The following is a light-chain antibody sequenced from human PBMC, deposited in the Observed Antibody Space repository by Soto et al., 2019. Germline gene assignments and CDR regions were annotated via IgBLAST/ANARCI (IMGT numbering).Light chain of an antibody. CDR1: GSNIVSNA. CDR2: NNN. Sequence: QSVLTQPPSASETPGQRVSISCSGSGSNIVSNAVQWYRHLPGTAPKPLIYNNNERPAGVPDRFSGSKSGTSASLVISGLQAEDEAEYFCAAWDDNWSGYVFGTGTKLTVL. V-gene: IGLV1-44*01. CDR3: AAWDDNWSGYV. J-gene: IGLJ1*01.